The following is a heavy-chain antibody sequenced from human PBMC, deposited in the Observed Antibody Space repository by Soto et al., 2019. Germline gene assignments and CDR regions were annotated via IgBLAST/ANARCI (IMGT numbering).Heavy chain of an antibody. Sequence: QVHLVQSGAEMKKPGSSVTVSCKASGGTFSSYSISWVRQAPGQGLEWLGGIIPLFGTANYAQKFKGRLTITADKSTRTTYMELSGLTSEDTAVYYCVRSDERGYNYSAWFDPWGQGTLVTVSS. CDR2: IIPLFGTA. CDR1: GGTFSSYS. J-gene: IGHJ5*02. CDR3: VRSDERGYNYSAWFDP. V-gene: IGHV1-69*06. D-gene: IGHD5-12*01.